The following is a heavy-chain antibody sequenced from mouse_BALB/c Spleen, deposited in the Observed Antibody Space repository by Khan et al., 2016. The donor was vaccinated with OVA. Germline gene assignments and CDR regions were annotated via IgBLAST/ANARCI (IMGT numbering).Heavy chain of an antibody. V-gene: IGHV1-39*01. J-gene: IGHJ4*01. CDR2: IDPYYGTT. CDR1: GYSFTGYS. D-gene: IGHD1-1*01. Sequence: VQLQQSGPELEKPGTSVKLSCTASGYSFTGYSMNWVKQSNGKNLEWIGNIDPYYGTTSYNQKFKGKATLTVDTSSSTAYMQLKSLTSDDSAVFYCARVHGYYYPIDFWGQGTSVTVSS. CDR3: ARVHGYYYPIDF.